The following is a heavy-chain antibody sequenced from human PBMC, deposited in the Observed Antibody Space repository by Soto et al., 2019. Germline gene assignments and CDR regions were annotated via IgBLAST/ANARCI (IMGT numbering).Heavy chain of an antibody. Sequence: ASVKVSCKASGYSFTDYHIHWVRQAPGQGLEWMGWINPNSGGTNYAQKFQGRVTMTRDTSISTAYMELSRLRSDDTAVYYCARGPQSRYYDSSGYSAEYFQHWGQGTLVTVSS. J-gene: IGHJ1*01. CDR2: INPNSGGT. CDR1: GYSFTDYH. D-gene: IGHD3-22*01. V-gene: IGHV1-2*02. CDR3: ARGPQSRYYDSSGYSAEYFQH.